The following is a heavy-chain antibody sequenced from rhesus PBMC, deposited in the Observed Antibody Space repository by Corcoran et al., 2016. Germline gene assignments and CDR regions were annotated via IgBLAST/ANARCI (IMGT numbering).Heavy chain of an antibody. J-gene: IGHJ4*01. D-gene: IGHD1-20*01. CDR2: ISGSSGST. CDR3: ARDGAAGTTKDYFDY. Sequence: QVQLQESGPGLVKPSETLSLTCAVSGGSTSSSNWWSWIRQPPGKGLEWIGYISGSSGSTYYNPSHKSRVTISTDTSKNQFSLKLSSVTAADTAVYYCARDGAAGTTKDYFDYWGQGVLVTVSS. CDR1: GGSTSSSNW. V-gene: IGHV4-65*01.